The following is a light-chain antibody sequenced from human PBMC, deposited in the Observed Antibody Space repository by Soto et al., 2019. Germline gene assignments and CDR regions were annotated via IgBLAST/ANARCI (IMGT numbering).Light chain of an antibody. CDR1: QSVTYN. CDR3: QPYKNWPPLT. J-gene: IGKJ4*01. CDR2: GAF. Sequence: EIVMTQTPVTLSVSPGETATLSCRASQSVTYNLAWYQQKLGQGPRLLIYGAFTRATGIPARFSGSGSGTEFTLTISSLQSEDFAVYYCQPYKNWPPLTFGGGTKVEIK. V-gene: IGKV3-15*01.